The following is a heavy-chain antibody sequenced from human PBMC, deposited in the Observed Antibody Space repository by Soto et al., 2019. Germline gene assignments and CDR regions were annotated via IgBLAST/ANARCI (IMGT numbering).Heavy chain of an antibody. D-gene: IGHD1-26*01. CDR3: ARGGPGGGRYYYLPRYAFDI. V-gene: IGHV3-48*03. CDR2: ISSSGSTI. Sequence: PGGSLRLSCAASAFTVSSYEMNWVRQAPGKRLEWVSYISSSGSTIYYADSVKGRFTISRDNAKNSLYLQMNSLRAEDTAVYYCARGGPGGGRYYYLPRYAFDIWGQGTMVTVS. J-gene: IGHJ3*02. CDR1: AFTVSSYE.